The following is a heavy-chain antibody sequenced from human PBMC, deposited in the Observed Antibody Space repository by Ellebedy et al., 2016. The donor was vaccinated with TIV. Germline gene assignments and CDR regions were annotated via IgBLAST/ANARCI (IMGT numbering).Heavy chain of an antibody. J-gene: IGHJ3*02. CDR1: GGSISSYY. D-gene: IGHD2-8*02. Sequence: MPSETLSLTCTVSGGSISSYYWSWIRQPPGKGLEWIGYIYYSGSTNYNPSPKSRVTISVDTSKNQLSLKLSSVTAADTAMYYCASGLGVRRMNAFDIWGQGTMVTVSS. V-gene: IGHV4-59*12. CDR2: IYYSGST. CDR3: ASGLGVRRMNAFDI.